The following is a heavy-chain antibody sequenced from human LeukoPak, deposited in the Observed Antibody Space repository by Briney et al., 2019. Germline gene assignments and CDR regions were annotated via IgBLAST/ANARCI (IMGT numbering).Heavy chain of an antibody. J-gene: IGHJ3*02. CDR1: GGSFSGYY. Sequence: SETLSLTCAVYGGSFSGYYWSWIRQPPGKGLEWIGEINHSGSTNYNPSLKSRVTISVDTSKNQFSLKLSSVTAADTAVYYCARPSIVGATYAFDIWGQGTMVTVSP. CDR2: INHSGST. D-gene: IGHD1-26*01. CDR3: ARPSIVGATYAFDI. V-gene: IGHV4-34*01.